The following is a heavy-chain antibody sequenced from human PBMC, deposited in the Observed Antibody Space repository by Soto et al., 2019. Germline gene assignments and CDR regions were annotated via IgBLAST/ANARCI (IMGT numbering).Heavy chain of an antibody. CDR3: ARLPAYYGSGAVLRYYGMDV. CDR1: GYSFTNYW. D-gene: IGHD3-10*01. V-gene: IGHV5-51*01. CDR2: MYPGDSDT. Sequence: GESLKISCKASGYSFTNYWTGWVRQMPGKGLELMGIMYPGDSDTRYSPSFQGQVTISADKSISTAYLQWSSLKASDTAMYYCARLPAYYGSGAVLRYYGMDVWGQGTTVTVSS. J-gene: IGHJ6*02.